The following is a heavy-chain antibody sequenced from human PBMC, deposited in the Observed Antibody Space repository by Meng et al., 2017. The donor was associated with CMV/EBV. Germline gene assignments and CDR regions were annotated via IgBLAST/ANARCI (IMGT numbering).Heavy chain of an antibody. CDR2: IYYSGST. Sequence: QAPLDAAGPESVKPSPSLCVTCTVSGGSISIGDYSWSWIRQPPGKGLGWIGYIYYSGSTYYNPSLKSRVTISVDTAKNPFSLTLSSVTAADTAVYYCGRVTSRVAGAFDYWGQGTLVTVSS. D-gene: IGHD1-14*01. CDR1: GGSISIGDYS. CDR3: GRVTSRVAGAFDY. J-gene: IGHJ4*02. V-gene: IGHV4-30-4*08.